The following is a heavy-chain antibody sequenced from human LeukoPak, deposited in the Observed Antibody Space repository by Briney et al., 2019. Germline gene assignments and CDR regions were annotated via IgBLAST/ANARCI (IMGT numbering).Heavy chain of an antibody. CDR1: GFTFDDYG. V-gene: IGHV3-43*02. CDR2: ISGGGGST. Sequence: GGSLRLSCAASGFTFDDYGMSWVRQAPGKGLECVSLISGGGGSTFYADSVKGRFTMSRDNSKNSLYLQMNSLRTEDTALYYCAKDMSMVVTGSIRDYYYYYMDVWGKGTTVTVSS. D-gene: IGHD4-23*01. CDR3: AKDMSMVVTGSIRDYYYYYMDV. J-gene: IGHJ6*03.